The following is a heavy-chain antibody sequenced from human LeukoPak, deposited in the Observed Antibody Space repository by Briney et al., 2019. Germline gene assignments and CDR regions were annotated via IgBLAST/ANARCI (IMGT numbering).Heavy chain of an antibody. Sequence: PSETLSLTCTVSGGSISSGNYYWSWIRQHAGKGLEWIGRIYSSGSTYYSPSLKGGVIISADTSRNQFSLQLSSVPAADTAVYYCARAAYYDRSGHYYWYFDLWGRGTLVTVSS. D-gene: IGHD3-22*01. J-gene: IGHJ2*01. CDR2: IYSSGST. V-gene: IGHV4-61*02. CDR1: GGSISSGNYY. CDR3: ARAAYYDRSGHYYWYFDL.